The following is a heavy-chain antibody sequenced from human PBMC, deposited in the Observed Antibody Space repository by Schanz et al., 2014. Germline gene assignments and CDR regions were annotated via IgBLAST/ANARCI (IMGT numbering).Heavy chain of an antibody. Sequence: EVQLVESGGGLIQPGGSLRLSCAVSGFTVNTNYMSWVRQAPGKGLEWISSMYINSGSTQYADSVKGRFIISRDSSKNTLFLQMNSLRAEDTAVYFCARDGGRDGYNLAFDVWGQATLVTVSS. D-gene: IGHD5-12*01. CDR2: MYINSGST. CDR1: GFTVNTNY. J-gene: IGHJ3*01. V-gene: IGHV3-53*01. CDR3: ARDGGRDGYNLAFDV.